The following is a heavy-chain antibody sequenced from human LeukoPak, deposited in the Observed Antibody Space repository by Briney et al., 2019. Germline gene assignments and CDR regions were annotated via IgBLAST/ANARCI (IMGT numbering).Heavy chain of an antibody. J-gene: IGHJ4*02. CDR1: GFIFNGPW. Sequence: GGSLRLYCAASGFIFNGPWVHWGRQAPWNGLMWVSHIIGDGSSTSYADSVKGRFTTSRDNARNTLYLQMNSLRAEDTAVYYCTRDVGFCSGGRCFPSGPADYWGQGTLVTVSS. V-gene: IGHV3-74*01. CDR2: IIGDGSST. D-gene: IGHD2-15*01. CDR3: TRDVGFCSGGRCFPSGPADY.